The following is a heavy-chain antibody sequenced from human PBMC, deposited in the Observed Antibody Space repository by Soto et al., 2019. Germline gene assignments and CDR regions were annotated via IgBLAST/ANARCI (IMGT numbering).Heavy chain of an antibody. Sequence: PSETLSLTCTVSGGSISSGDYYWSWIRQPPGKGLEWIGYIYYSGSTYYNPSLKSRVTISVDTSKNQFSLKLSSVTAADTAVYYCARDLYYYDSSGTLISALDPWGQGTLVTVSS. CDR2: IYYSGST. J-gene: IGHJ5*02. CDR3: ARDLYYYDSSGTLISALDP. V-gene: IGHV4-30-4*01. CDR1: GGSISSGDYY. D-gene: IGHD3-22*01.